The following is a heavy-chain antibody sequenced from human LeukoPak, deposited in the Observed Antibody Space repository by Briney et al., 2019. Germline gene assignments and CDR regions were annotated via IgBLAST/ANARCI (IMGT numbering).Heavy chain of an antibody. D-gene: IGHD2-2*01. CDR3: ARVGYCSSTSCWDWFDP. J-gene: IGHJ5*02. CDR1: GYTFTGYY. Sequence: ASVKVSCKASGYTFTGYYMHWVRQAPGQGLEWMVWINPNSGGTNYAQKFQGRVTMTRDTSISTAYMELSRLRSDDTAVYYCARVGYCSSTSCWDWFDPWGQGTLVTVSS. V-gene: IGHV1-2*02. CDR2: INPNSGGT.